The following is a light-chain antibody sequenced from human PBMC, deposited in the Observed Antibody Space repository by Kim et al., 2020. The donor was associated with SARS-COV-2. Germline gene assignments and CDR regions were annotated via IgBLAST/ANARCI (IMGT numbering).Light chain of an antibody. CDR3: ATWDDSLSGLYV. CDR2: SNS. CDR1: TAGNGSND. J-gene: IGLJ1*01. Sequence: VTLTGSGNTAGNGSNDVYWYQHLPGLAPNPLLYSNSQRPSGVPDRFSGSGSGTAASLAISGLRPEDEADYYCATWDDSLSGLYVFGTGTKVTVL. V-gene: IGLV1-47*01.